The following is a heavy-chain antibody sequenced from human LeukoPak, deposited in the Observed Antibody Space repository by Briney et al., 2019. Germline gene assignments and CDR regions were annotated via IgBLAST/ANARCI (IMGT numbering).Heavy chain of an antibody. Sequence: ASVKDSCKASGYTFTGYYMHWVRQAPGEGLEWMGRINPNSGGTNYAQKVQGRVTMTRDTSISTAYMELSRLRSDDTAVYYCARAARSRFLFDYWGQGTLVTVSS. D-gene: IGHD6-6*01. CDR3: ARAARSRFLFDY. CDR1: GYTFTGYY. CDR2: INPNSGGT. J-gene: IGHJ4*02. V-gene: IGHV1-2*06.